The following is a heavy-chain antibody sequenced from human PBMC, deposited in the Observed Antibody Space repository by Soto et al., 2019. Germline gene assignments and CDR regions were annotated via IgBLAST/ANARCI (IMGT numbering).Heavy chain of an antibody. J-gene: IGHJ4*02. D-gene: IGHD3-10*01. CDR3: ARGRSGSYSFDY. Sequence: GGSLRLSCAASGFTCSSYSMNWVRQAPGKGLVWVSRISSDGNNINYADSVKGRFTISRDNAKNTMFLQMNSLRAEDTAVYYCARGRSGSYSFDYWGQGTLVTVSS. CDR2: ISSDGNNI. CDR1: GFTCSSYS. V-gene: IGHV3-74*01.